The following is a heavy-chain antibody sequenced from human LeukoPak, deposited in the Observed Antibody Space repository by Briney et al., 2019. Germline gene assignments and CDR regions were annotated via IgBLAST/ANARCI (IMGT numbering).Heavy chain of an antibody. CDR2: ISYDGSNK. CDR3: AKPPDYYGSDY. CDR1: GFTFSSYG. V-gene: IGHV3-30*18. Sequence: GRSLRLSCAASGFTFSSYGMHWVRQAPGKGLEWVAVISYDGSNKYYADSVKGRFTISRDNSKNTLYLQMNSLRAEDTAVYYCAKPPDYYGSDYWGQGTLDTVSS. J-gene: IGHJ4*02. D-gene: IGHD3-10*01.